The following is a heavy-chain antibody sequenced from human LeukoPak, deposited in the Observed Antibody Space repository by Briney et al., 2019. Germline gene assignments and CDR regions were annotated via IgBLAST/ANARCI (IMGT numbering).Heavy chain of an antibody. CDR1: GFTFSSYA. J-gene: IGHJ4*02. CDR3: AKEKQQWLVWDY. CDR2: ISGSGGST. V-gene: IGHV3-23*01. D-gene: IGHD6-19*01. Sequence: GGSLRLSCAASGFTFSSYAMSWVRQAPGKGLGWVSAISGSGGSTYYADSVKGWFTISRDNSKNTLYLQMNSLRAEDTAVYYCAKEKQQWLVWDYWGQGTLVTVSS.